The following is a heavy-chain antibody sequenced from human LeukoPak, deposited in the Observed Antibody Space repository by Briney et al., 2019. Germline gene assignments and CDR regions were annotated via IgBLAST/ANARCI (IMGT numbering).Heavy chain of an antibody. Sequence: GASVKVSCKASGYTFTSYDINWVRQATGQGLEWMGWMNPNSGNTGHAQKFQGRVTMTRNTSISTAYMELSSLRSEDTAVYYSYGDRIVAAGDNWFDPWGQGTLVTVSS. CDR1: GYTFTSYD. V-gene: IGHV1-8*01. J-gene: IGHJ5*02. CDR2: MNPNSGNT. CDR3: YGDRIVAAGDNWFDP. D-gene: IGHD6-13*01.